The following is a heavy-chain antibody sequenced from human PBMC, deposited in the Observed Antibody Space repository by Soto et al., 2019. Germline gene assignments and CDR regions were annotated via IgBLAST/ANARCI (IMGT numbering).Heavy chain of an antibody. CDR1: GFTFSSYS. V-gene: IGHV3-21*01. CDR2: ISSSSSYI. Sequence: GGSLRLSCAASGFTFSSYSMNWVRQAPGKGLEWVSSISSSSSYIYYADSVKGRFTISRDNAKNSLYLQMNSLRAEDTAVYYCASPSVAIAAAGTLDYWGQGTLVTVSS. D-gene: IGHD6-13*01. CDR3: ASPSVAIAAAGTLDY. J-gene: IGHJ4*02.